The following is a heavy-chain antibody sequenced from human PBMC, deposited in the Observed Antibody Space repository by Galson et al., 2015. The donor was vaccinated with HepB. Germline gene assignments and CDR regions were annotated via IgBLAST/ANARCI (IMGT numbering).Heavy chain of an antibody. D-gene: IGHD5/OR15-5a*01. CDR3: ARDPPGGVYLFLDY. J-gene: IGHJ4*02. CDR1: GFTFNTYA. V-gene: IGHV3-30-3*01. CDR2: ISYDGNNK. Sequence: SLRLSCAASGFTFNTYAMHWVRQAPGKGLEWVAVISYDGNNKYFADSVKGRFTISRDNSKNTLSLQMNSLRAEDTAMYYCARDPPGGVYLFLDYWGQGTLVTVSS.